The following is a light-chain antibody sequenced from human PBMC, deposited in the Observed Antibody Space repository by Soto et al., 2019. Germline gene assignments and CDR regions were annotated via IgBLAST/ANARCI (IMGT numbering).Light chain of an antibody. CDR2: AAS. CDR1: ESVGSS. Sequence: EFVLPQSPGTLSFSTGERATLSCRTSESVGSSLLAWYQQKPGQAPRLLIYAASTRATGIPARFIGNGSGTEFTLTISSLQSEDFAVYYCQQYNNWWTFGQGTKVDIK. V-gene: IGKV3D-15*01. CDR3: QQYNNWWT. J-gene: IGKJ1*01.